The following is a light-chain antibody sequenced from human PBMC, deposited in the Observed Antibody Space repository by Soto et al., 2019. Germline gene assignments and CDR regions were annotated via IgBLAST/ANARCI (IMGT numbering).Light chain of an antibody. V-gene: IGKV3-20*01. J-gene: IGKJ3*01. CDR3: QQYGDSPAT. CDR1: QSVSSSY. Sequence: EIVLTQSPGTLSLSPGERATLSCRASQSVSSSYLAWYQQKPGQAPRLLIYGAFNRATGIPDRFSGSGSGTDFTLTFSRLEPEDFAVYYCQQYGDSPATFGPGTKV. CDR2: GAF.